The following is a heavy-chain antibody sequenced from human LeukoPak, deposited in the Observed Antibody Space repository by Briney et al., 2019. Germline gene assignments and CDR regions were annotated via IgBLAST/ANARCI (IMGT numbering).Heavy chain of an antibody. D-gene: IGHD2-2*02. CDR2: ISGSGGST. Sequence: GGSLRLSCAASGFTFSSYAMSWVRQAPGKGLEWVSDISGSGGSTYYADSVKGRFTISRDNSKNTLYLQMNSLRAEDTAVYYCAKVIVVVPAAIPYFDYWGQGTLVTVSS. J-gene: IGHJ4*02. V-gene: IGHV3-23*01. CDR1: GFTFSSYA. CDR3: AKVIVVVPAAIPYFDY.